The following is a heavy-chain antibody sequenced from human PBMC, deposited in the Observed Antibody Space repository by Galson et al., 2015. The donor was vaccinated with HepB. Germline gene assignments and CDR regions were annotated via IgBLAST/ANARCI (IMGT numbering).Heavy chain of an antibody. CDR1: GYTFNNYA. D-gene: IGHD4-17*01. V-gene: IGHV1-18*04. CDR2: INTYNGNT. CDR3: ATTVTWGYFDH. Sequence: SVKVSCKASGYTFNNYAISWVRQAPGQGLEWVGWINTYNGNTEYAEKLQGRVTMSTDTISTTASMELRRLRSDDTATYYCATTVTWGYFDHWGQGALVTVAS. J-gene: IGHJ4*02.